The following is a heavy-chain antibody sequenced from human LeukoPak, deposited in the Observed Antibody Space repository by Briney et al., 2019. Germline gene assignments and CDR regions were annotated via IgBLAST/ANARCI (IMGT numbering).Heavy chain of an antibody. CDR1: GDFISSYY. CDR2: AHASGST. Sequence: PSETLSLTCTVSGDFISSYYWSWLRQTAGKGLQWIGRAHASGSTNYNPSLRRRLTMSLDSSKNQFSLNLSSVTAANTAIYYCARHAGAGSYYSHMDVWGKGTTVTVSS. D-gene: IGHD2-8*02. CDR3: ARHAGAGSYYSHMDV. V-gene: IGHV4-4*07. J-gene: IGHJ6*03.